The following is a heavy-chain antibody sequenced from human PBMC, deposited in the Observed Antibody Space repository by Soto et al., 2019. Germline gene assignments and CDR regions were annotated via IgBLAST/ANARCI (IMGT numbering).Heavy chain of an antibody. CDR1: GFTFSDYY. Sequence: QVQLVESGGGLVKPGGSLRLSCAASGFTFSDYYMSWIRQAPGKGLEWVSYISSSGSTIYYADSVKGRFTISRDNAKNSLYLQMNSQRDEDTAVYYGATPMVRGVQDDYYYCGMDVWGQGTTVTVSS. D-gene: IGHD3-10*01. J-gene: IGHJ6*02. V-gene: IGHV3-11*01. CDR3: ATPMVRGVQDDYYYCGMDV. CDR2: ISSSGSTI.